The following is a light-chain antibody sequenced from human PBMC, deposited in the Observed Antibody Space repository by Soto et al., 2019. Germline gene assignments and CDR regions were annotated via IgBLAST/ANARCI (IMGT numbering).Light chain of an antibody. CDR3: QQSYSTST. Sequence: DIQVTQSPSSMSAAVGDRVTITCRTSQGVSDSLAWYQQKAGKAPKLLVYSTSTLQSGVASRFSGSGSGTDFTLTITCLLSEDFATYYCQQSYSTSTFGQGTRLEIK. CDR1: QGVSDS. CDR2: STS. J-gene: IGKJ5*01. V-gene: IGKV1-12*01.